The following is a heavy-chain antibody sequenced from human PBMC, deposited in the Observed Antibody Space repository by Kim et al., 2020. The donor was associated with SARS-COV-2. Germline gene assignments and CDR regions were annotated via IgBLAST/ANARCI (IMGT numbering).Heavy chain of an antibody. Sequence: KSRVTISVDTSKNQFSLKLSSVTAADTAVYYCATRMTTVTTVYYYYGMDVWGQGTTVTVSS. D-gene: IGHD4-17*01. V-gene: IGHV4-39*01. J-gene: IGHJ6*02. CDR3: ATRMTTVTTVYYYYGMDV.